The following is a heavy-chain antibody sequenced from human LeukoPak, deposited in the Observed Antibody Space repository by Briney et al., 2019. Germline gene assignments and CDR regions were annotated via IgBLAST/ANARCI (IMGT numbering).Heavy chain of an antibody. J-gene: IGHJ4*02. V-gene: IGHV4-39*07. CDR3: ARASSGTADY. CDR1: GGSISSSSYY. CDR2: IYYSGST. Sequence: SETLSLTCTVSGGSISSSSYYWGWIRQPPGKGLEWIGSIYYSGSTYYNPSLKSRVTISLDTSKNQFSLKLSSMTAADTAVYYCARASSGTADYWGQGTLVTVSS. D-gene: IGHD1/OR15-1a*01.